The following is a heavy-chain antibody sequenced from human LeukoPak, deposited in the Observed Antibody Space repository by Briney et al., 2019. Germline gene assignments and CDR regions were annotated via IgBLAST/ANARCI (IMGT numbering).Heavy chain of an antibody. Sequence: SETLSLTCTVSGGSISSYYWSWVRQPPGKGLEWIGYIYYSGSTNYNPSLKSRVTISVDTSKNQFSLKLSSVTAADTAVYYCARVIAAAGTQWFDPWGQGTLVTVSS. D-gene: IGHD6-13*01. V-gene: IGHV4-59*08. J-gene: IGHJ5*02. CDR1: GGSISSYY. CDR2: IYYSGST. CDR3: ARVIAAAGTQWFDP.